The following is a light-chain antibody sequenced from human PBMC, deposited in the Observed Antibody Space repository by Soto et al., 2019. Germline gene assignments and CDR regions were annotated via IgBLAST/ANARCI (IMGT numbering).Light chain of an antibody. CDR1: QSVSSAF. Sequence: EIVMTQSPATLSVSPGEGATLSCRASQSVSSAFLAWYQQKPGQAPRLLIYSASNRATDIPDRFSGRGSGTDFTLTISRLEPEDFVVYYCQQYGSSPPSSTFGQGTRLEIK. J-gene: IGKJ5*01. CDR2: SAS. V-gene: IGKV3-20*01. CDR3: QQYGSSPPSST.